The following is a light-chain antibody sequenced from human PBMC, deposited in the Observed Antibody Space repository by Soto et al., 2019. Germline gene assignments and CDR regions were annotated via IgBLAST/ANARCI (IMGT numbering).Light chain of an antibody. V-gene: IGKV3-15*01. Sequence: EIVMTQSPATLSVSPGERATLSCRASQSVSSNLAWYQQRPGRAPRLLIYGASTRATGIPARFSGSGSGTEFTLIISSLQSEDSAVYYCQQYNSWLWTFGQGTKVDIK. CDR3: QQYNSWLWT. CDR2: GAS. CDR1: QSVSSN. J-gene: IGKJ1*01.